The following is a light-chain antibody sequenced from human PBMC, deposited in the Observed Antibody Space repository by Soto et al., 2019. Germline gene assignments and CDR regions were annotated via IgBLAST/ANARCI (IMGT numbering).Light chain of an antibody. J-gene: IGLJ1*01. Sequence: QCVLTQPPSVSAAPGQKVTISCSGSSSNIGNNYVSWYQQLPGTAPKLLIYENNKRPSGIPDRFSGSKSGTSATLGITGLQTGDEADYYCGTWDSSLSAGVFGTGTKLTVL. CDR2: ENN. CDR3: GTWDSSLSAGV. V-gene: IGLV1-51*02. CDR1: SSNIGNNY.